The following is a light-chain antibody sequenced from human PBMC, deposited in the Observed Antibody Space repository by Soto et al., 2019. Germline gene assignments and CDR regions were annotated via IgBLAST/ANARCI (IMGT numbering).Light chain of an antibody. Sequence: ALTQPASVSGSPGQSITISCTGTSSDVGSYNLVSWYQQHPGKAPKLMIYEVSKRPSGVSNRFSGSKSGNTASLTISGLQAEDEADYYCCSYAGSSTFYVFGTGTRSPS. V-gene: IGLV2-23*02. CDR3: CSYAGSSTFYV. CDR2: EVS. J-gene: IGLJ1*01. CDR1: SSDVGSYNL.